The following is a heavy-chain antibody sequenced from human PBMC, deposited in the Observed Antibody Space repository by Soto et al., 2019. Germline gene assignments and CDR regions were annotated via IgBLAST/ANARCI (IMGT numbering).Heavy chain of an antibody. Sequence: QVTLKESGPVLVKPTETLTLTCTVSGFSLSNARMGVSWIRQPPGKALEWLAHIFSNDEKSYSTSLKSRLTTAKDTSKSQFVLTMTNMCPVDTATYCCARMGHSSWYRFIDYWGQGTLVTVSS. V-gene: IGHV2-26*01. J-gene: IGHJ4*02. CDR2: IFSNDEK. CDR3: ARMGHSSWYRFIDY. D-gene: IGHD6-13*01. CDR1: GFSLSNARMG.